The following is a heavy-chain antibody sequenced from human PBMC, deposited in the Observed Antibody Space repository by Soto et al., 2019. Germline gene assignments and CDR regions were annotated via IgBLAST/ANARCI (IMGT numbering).Heavy chain of an antibody. CDR1: GGSFGGYT. V-gene: IGHV1-69*02. CDR3: ARSLYSTSWYHFFNSYSYYGIYI. CDR2: ITPFPSIA. Sequence: AAVKVCCEDSGGSFGGYTISWVRQAPGQGHEWMGSITPFPSIAHYPPNFPGRLTITAHESTNTAYMDLSSLRSQDTAVYYCARSLYSTSWYHFFNSYSYYGIYIFSLGTALTVSS. J-gene: IGHJ6*02. D-gene: IGHD6-13*01.